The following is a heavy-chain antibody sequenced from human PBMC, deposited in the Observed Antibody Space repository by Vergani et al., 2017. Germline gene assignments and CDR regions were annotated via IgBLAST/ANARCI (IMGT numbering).Heavy chain of an antibody. CDR2: IYTSGST. CDR1: GGSISSGSYY. Sequence: QVQLQESGPGLVKPSQTLSLTCTVSGGSISSGSYYWSWIRQPAGKGLEWIGRIYTSGSTNYNPSLKSRVTISVDTSKNQFSLKLSSVTAADTAVYYCARELLWCGEVHGMDVWGQGTTVTVSS. D-gene: IGHD3-10*01. CDR3: ARELLWCGEVHGMDV. J-gene: IGHJ6*02. V-gene: IGHV4-61*02.